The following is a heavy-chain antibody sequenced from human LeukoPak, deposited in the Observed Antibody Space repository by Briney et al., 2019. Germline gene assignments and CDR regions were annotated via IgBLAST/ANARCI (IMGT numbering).Heavy chain of an antibody. CDR2: ISSSSSYI. CDR1: GFTFSSYE. CDR3: ARTYYDILTGYLFDY. Sequence: GGSLRLSCAASGFTFSSYEMNWVRQAPGKGLEWVSSISSSSSYIYYADSVKGRFTISRDNAKNSLYLQMNSLRAEDTAVYYCARTYYDILTGYLFDYWGQGTLVTVSS. V-gene: IGHV3-21*01. D-gene: IGHD3-9*01. J-gene: IGHJ4*02.